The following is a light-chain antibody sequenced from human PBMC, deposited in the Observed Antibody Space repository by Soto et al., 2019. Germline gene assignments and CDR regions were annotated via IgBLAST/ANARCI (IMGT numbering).Light chain of an antibody. V-gene: IGLV1-44*01. CDR3: AAWVDSLSGPV. CDR2: NNN. J-gene: IGLJ3*02. Sequence: QSVLTQPPSASGTPGQRVTISCSGSRASIGSNTVTWYQHLPGAAPKLLVYNNNQRPSGVPDRFSGSKSDTSASLAISGLQFEDEAVYYCAAWVDSLSGPVFGGGTKLTVL. CDR1: RASIGSNT.